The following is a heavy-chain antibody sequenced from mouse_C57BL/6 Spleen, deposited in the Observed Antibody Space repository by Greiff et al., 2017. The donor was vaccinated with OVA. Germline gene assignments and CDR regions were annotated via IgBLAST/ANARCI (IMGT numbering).Heavy chain of an antibody. J-gene: IGHJ2*01. CDR2: IHPNSGST. CDR1: GYTFTSYW. D-gene: IGHD2-2*01. CDR3: ARWENGYDSFDY. Sequence: QVQLQQPGAELVKPGASVKLSCKASGYTFTSYWMHWVKQRPGQGLEWIGMIHPNSGSTNYNEKVKSKATLTVDKSSSTAYMQLGNLTSESSAVYYCARWENGYDSFDYWGQGTTLTVSS. V-gene: IGHV1-64*01.